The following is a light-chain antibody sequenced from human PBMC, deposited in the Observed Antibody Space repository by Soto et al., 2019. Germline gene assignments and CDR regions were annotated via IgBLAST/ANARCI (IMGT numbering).Light chain of an antibody. J-gene: IGKJ1*01. CDR3: QQYDKWPRT. V-gene: IGKV3-15*01. Sequence: VMTQSPATLSVSPGERAALSCRASQSVSTNLAWYQQKPGQPPRLLIYFASPRATAVPARFTAGGSGTEFTLTISSLQSDDLAVYYCQQYDKWPRTFGQGTKVDIK. CDR1: QSVSTN. CDR2: FAS.